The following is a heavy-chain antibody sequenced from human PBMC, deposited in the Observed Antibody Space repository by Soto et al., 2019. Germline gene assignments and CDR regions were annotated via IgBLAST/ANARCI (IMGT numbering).Heavy chain of an antibody. Sequence: QVQLVESGGGVVQPGRSLRLSCAASGFTFSSYGMHWVRQAPGKGLEWVAVISYDGSNKYYADSVKGRFTISRDNSKNTLYLQMNSLRAEDTAVYYCAKDTLEGYEGTIMDVWGQGTTVTVSS. CDR1: GFTFSSYG. CDR3: AKDTLEGYEGTIMDV. D-gene: IGHD3-3*01. J-gene: IGHJ6*02. CDR2: ISYDGSNK. V-gene: IGHV3-30*18.